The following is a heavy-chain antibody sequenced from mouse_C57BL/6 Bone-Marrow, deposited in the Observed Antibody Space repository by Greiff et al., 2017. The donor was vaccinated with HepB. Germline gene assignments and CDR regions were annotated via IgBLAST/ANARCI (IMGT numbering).Heavy chain of an antibody. CDR2: ISSGSSTI. Sequence: DVMLVESGGGLVKPGGSLKLSCAASGFTFSDYGMHWVRQAPEKGLEWVAYISSGSSTIYYADTVKGRFTISRDNAKNTLFLQMTSLRSEDTAMYYFARVWLRGAMDYWGQGTSVTVSS. J-gene: IGHJ4*01. V-gene: IGHV5-17*01. D-gene: IGHD2-2*01. CDR1: GFTFSDYG. CDR3: ARVWLRGAMDY.